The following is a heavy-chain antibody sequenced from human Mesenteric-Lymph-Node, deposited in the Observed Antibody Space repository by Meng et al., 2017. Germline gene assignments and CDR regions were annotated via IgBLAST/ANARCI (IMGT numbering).Heavy chain of an antibody. Sequence: GGSLRLSCAASGFTFSSYAMSWVRQAPGKGLEWVSAISGSGGSTYYADSVKGRFTISRDNSKNTLYLQMNSLRAEDTAVYYCANLEIAAAGTGWFDPWGQGTLVTVSS. V-gene: IGHV3-23*01. D-gene: IGHD6-13*01. CDR3: ANLEIAAAGTGWFDP. CDR2: ISGSGGST. J-gene: IGHJ5*02. CDR1: GFTFSSYA.